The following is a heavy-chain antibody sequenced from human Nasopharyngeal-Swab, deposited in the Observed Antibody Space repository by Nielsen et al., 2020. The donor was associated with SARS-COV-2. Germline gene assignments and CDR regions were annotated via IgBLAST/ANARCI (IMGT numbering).Heavy chain of an antibody. D-gene: IGHD3-22*01. CDR3: AHSSSITMIVVVIPTFDY. J-gene: IGHJ4*02. Sequence: SGPTLVKPTQTLTLTCTFSGFSLSTSGVGVGWIRQPPGKALEWLALIYWNDDKRYSPSLKSRLTITKDTSKNQVVLTMTNMDPVDTATYYCAHSSSITMIVVVIPTFDYWGQGTPVTVSS. V-gene: IGHV2-5*01. CDR2: IYWNDDK. CDR1: GFSLSTSGVG.